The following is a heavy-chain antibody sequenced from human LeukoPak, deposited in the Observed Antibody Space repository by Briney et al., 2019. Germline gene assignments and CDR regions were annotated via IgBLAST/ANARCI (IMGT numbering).Heavy chain of an antibody. CDR2: IRYDGSNK. J-gene: IGHJ5*02. CDR3: AKDPRAYQLLLAGWFDP. CDR1: GFTFSSYG. V-gene: IGHV3-30*02. D-gene: IGHD2-2*01. Sequence: GGSLRLSCAASGFTFSSYGMHWVRQAPGKGLEWVAFIRYDGSNKYYADSVKGRFTISRDNSKNTLYLQMNSLRAEDTAVYYCAKDPRAYQLLLAGWFDPWGQGTLVTVSS.